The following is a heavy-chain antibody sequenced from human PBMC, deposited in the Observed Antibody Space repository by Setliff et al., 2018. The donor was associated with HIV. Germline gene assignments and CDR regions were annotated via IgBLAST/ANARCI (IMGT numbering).Heavy chain of an antibody. CDR2: IDTTGST. D-gene: IGHD3-10*01. CDR3: ARDLPGGCYFDD. CDR1: RYTFSSYY. V-gene: IGHV1-46*01. Sequence: ASVKVSCKASRYTFSSYYLHWMRQAPGQGLEWMAMIDTTGSTFYAQTFQGRITMTRDTSTSAIYMELHGLTSEDTAVYYCARDLPGGCYFDDWGQGTLVTVYS. J-gene: IGHJ4*02.